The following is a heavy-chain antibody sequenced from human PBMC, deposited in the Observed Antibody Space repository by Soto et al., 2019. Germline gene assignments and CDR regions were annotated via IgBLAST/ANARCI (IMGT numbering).Heavy chain of an antibody. CDR3: ARSLGFCISTSCYPDAFDI. CDR1: GGSIRRSTDY. V-gene: IGHV4-39*01. Sequence: SETLSLTCTFSGGSIRRSTDYWGWLRHPPGKGLEWIGTIYYSRSTYFNPSLKSRVTISVDTSKNQFSLKLSSVTAADTAVYYCARSLGFCISTSCYPDAFDIWGQGTMVT. D-gene: IGHD2-2*01. J-gene: IGHJ3*02. CDR2: IYYSRST.